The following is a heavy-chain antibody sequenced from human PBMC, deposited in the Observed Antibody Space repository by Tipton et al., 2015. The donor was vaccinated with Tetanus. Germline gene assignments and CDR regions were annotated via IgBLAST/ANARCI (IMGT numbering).Heavy chain of an antibody. CDR3: ARGMSFDP. V-gene: IGHV3-7*01. Sequence: GSLRLSCAASGFTFNTYWMRWARQAPGKGLEWVANIKYDESEKYYVDSVKGRFTISRDNAKNSLYLQMNSLRVDDTAVYYCARGMSFDPWGQGTLVTVAS. J-gene: IGHJ5*02. CDR1: GFTFNTYW. CDR2: IKYDESEK.